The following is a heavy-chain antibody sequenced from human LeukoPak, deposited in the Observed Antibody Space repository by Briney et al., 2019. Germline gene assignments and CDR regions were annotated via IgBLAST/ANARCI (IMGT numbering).Heavy chain of an antibody. Sequence: SETLSLTCAVYGGSFSGYYWSWIRQPPGKGLEWIGEINHSGSTNYNPSLKRGVTISVDTSKNQFSLKLSSGTTADTAVYYCARGPQRARITMIVVVGPIDYWGQGTLVTVSS. CDR3: ARGPQRARITMIVVVGPIDY. CDR1: GGSFSGYY. V-gene: IGHV4-34*01. J-gene: IGHJ4*02. D-gene: IGHD3-22*01. CDR2: INHSGST.